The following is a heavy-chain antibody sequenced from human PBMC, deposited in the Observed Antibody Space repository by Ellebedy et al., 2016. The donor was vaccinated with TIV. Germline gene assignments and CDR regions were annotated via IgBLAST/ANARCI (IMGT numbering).Heavy chain of an antibody. CDR3: ATGQTVADY. CDR2: IYPDDSDT. CDR1: GYNFGKFY. V-gene: IGHV5-51*01. J-gene: IGHJ4*02. Sequence: GESLKISCTTSGYNFGKFYIGWVRQVPGKGLEWMGFIYPDDSDTNYNPSLKSRVTISVDKSKNQFSLKLTSVTAADTSVYYCATGQTVADYWGQGTLVTVSS. D-gene: IGHD4-23*01.